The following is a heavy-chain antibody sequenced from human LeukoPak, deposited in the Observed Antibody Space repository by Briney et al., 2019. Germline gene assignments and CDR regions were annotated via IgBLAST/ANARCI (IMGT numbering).Heavy chain of an antibody. V-gene: IGHV1-18*04. J-gene: IGHJ5*02. D-gene: IGHD3-9*01. CDR1: GYXFTXYG. CDR2: ISAYNGNT. CDR3: ARLLTISQFDP. Sequence: XSGYXFTXYGISWVRRAPGQGLEWMGWISAYNGNTNYAQKLQGRVTMTTDTSTSTAYMELRSLRSDDTAVYYCARLLTISQFDPWGQGTLVTVSS.